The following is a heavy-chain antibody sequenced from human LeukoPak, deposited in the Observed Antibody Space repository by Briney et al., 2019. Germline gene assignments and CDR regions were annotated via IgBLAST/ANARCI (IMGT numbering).Heavy chain of an antibody. CDR2: ISGSGATT. J-gene: IGHJ3*01. CDR3: AKLRGESGYYDAFDV. CDR1: GFTFSNYA. Sequence: PGGAQRLSCGASGFTFSNYAMGWAREAPGKGVEWVSVISGSGATTYYADSVKGRFTISRNNSKNTLNLQFYILRAEDTAAYYCAKLRGESGYYDAFDVWGQGTMVTVSS. D-gene: IGHD5-12*01. V-gene: IGHV3-23*01.